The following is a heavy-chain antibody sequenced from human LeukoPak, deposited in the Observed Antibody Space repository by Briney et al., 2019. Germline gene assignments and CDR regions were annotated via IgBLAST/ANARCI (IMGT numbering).Heavy chain of an antibody. CDR1: GFTFNIYA. CDR3: AKGGLGAVDYFDP. CDR2: IINDARRA. Sequence: GGSQRLSCAAAGFTFNIYAMSWVRQAPGKGLAWVSSIINDARRAYYAESVKGRFTISRDNSKNTVYLKMNSLRADDTAIYSCAKGGLGAVDYFDPWGQGTLVTVSS. J-gene: IGHJ5*02. D-gene: IGHD6-19*01. V-gene: IGHV3-23*01.